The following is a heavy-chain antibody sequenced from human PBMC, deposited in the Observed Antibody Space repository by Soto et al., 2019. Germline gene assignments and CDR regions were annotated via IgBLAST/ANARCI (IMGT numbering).Heavy chain of an antibody. Sequence: GGSLRLSCAASRFTFSTYWMTWVRQAPGKGLEWVANINKDGGEKYYMDSVKGRFTISRDNAKNSVYLQMTSLRVEDTAVYYCSGGNALDVWGQGTTVTV. CDR2: INKDGGEK. V-gene: IGHV3-7*01. J-gene: IGHJ6*02. CDR1: RFTFSTYW. CDR3: SGGNALDV.